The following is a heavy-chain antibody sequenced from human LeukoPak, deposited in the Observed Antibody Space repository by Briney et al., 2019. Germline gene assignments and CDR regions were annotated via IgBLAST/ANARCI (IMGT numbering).Heavy chain of an antibody. CDR2: ISSSSSYI. Sequence: GGSLRLSCAVSGFTFSSYSMKWVRQAPGKGLEWVSSISSSSSYIYYADSVKGRFTISRDNAKNSLYLQMNSLRAEDTAVYYCARDLWFGDNPFDYWGQGTLVTVSS. CDR1: GFTFSSYS. D-gene: IGHD3-10*01. V-gene: IGHV3-21*01. CDR3: ARDLWFGDNPFDY. J-gene: IGHJ4*02.